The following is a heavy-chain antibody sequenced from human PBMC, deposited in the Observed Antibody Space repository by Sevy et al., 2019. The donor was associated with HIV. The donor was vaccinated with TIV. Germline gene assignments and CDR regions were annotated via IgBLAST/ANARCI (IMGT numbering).Heavy chain of an antibody. CDR1: GFTFSNFG. Sequence: GESLKISCVASGFTFSNFGMSWVRQAPGKGLEWVSTISGSGGTTYYADSVKGRFTISRDNSKKTLYLQMNSLRAEDTALYYCAKGDTSTRYYYYGMDVWGQGTAVTVSS. J-gene: IGHJ6*02. CDR3: AKGDTSTRYYYYGMDV. CDR2: ISGSGGTT. V-gene: IGHV3-23*01. D-gene: IGHD2-2*01.